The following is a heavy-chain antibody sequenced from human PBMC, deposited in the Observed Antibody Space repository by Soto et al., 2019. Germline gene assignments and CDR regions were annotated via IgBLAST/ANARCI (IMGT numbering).Heavy chain of an antibody. CDR2: ISSSISYI. CDR3: ESVHCSGASFDAIGFDP. Sequence: EVPLVESGGGLVQPGGSLRLSCAASGFTFSSYSMNWVSQAPGKGLEWVSSISSSISYISYADSVKGRFTISRDNAKDSLDLEMNRLRAADTAEYYLESVHCSGASFDAIGFDPLGQGTLVTVSS. V-gene: IGHV3-21*06. D-gene: IGHD2-15*01. J-gene: IGHJ5*02. CDR1: GFTFSSYS.